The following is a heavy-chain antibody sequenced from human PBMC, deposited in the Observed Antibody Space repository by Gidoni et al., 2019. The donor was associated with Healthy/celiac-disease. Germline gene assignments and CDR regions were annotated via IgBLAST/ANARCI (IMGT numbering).Heavy chain of an antibody. V-gene: IGHV3-23*01. D-gene: IGHD4-17*01. CDR2: ISGSGGST. CDR1: GFTFSSYA. CDR3: AKSIGDYFSDY. Sequence: VQLLESGGGLVQPGGSMRLSCAASGFTFSSYARSWVRQAPGKGLELVSAISGSGGSTYYADSVKGRFTISRDNFKNTLYLQMNSLRAEDTAVYYCAKSIGDYFSDYWGQGTLVTVSS. J-gene: IGHJ4*02.